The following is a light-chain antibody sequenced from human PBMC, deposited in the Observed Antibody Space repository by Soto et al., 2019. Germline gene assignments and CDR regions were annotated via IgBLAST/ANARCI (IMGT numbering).Light chain of an antibody. Sequence: QPVLTQSPSASASLGASVKLTCTLSSGHSSYAIAWHQQQPEKGPRYLMKLNSDGSHSKGDGIPDRFSGSNSGAERYLTISSLQSEDEADYYCQTWGTGIHVFGGGTKLTVL. V-gene: IGLV4-69*01. J-gene: IGLJ2*01. CDR2: LNSDGSH. CDR3: QTWGTGIHV. CDR1: SGHSSYA.